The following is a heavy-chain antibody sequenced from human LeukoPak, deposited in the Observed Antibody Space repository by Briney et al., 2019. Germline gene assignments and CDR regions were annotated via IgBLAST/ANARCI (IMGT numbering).Heavy chain of an antibody. D-gene: IGHD2-8*01. CDR1: GGSISSFY. Sequence: SETLSLTCTVSGGSISSFYWTWIRQPPGKGLEWIGYLYYSGSTYYNPSLKSRVTISLDTSKNQVSLKLSSVTAADTAVNYCARVVSNGDRAAFDIWGQGTMITVSS. V-gene: IGHV4-59*01. J-gene: IGHJ3*02. CDR2: LYYSGST. CDR3: ARVVSNGDRAAFDI.